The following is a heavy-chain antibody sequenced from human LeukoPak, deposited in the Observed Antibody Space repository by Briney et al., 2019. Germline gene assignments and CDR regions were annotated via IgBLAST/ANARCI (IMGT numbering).Heavy chain of an antibody. CDR2: ISGSSANT. J-gene: IGHJ4*02. V-gene: IGHV3-23*01. Sequence: GGSLRLSCAASGFTFSNYGMSWVRQAPGKGLEWVSVISGSSANTYYADSLKGRFTISRDNSKNTLYLQMNSLRAEDTAVYYCAKAKSYYSNYDYWGQGTLVTVSS. D-gene: IGHD4-11*01. CDR3: AKAKSYYSNYDY. CDR1: GFTFSNYG.